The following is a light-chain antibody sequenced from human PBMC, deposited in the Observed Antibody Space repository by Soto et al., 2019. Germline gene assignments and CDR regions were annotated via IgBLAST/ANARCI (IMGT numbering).Light chain of an antibody. V-gene: IGLV1-44*01. Sequence: QSVLTQPPSASGTPGQRVTISCSGSNSNIGSNTVNWYQQLPGTSPKLLIYSNDQRPSGVPARFSGAKSGTSASLAISGLHSDDESHYYCAAWDDSLNGPLFGGGTQLTVL. CDR3: AAWDDSLNGPL. J-gene: IGLJ2*01. CDR2: SND. CDR1: NSNIGSNT.